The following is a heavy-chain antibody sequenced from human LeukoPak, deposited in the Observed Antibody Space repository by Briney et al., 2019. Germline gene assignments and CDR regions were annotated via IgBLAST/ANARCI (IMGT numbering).Heavy chain of an antibody. Sequence: SGESLKISCKASGYSFTTYWIAWVRQMPGKGLEWMGLIYPSDSDTRYSRSFQGHVTISADKSISTAYLQWSSLKASDIAMYYCATGVEVAPGTFDHWGQGTLVTVSS. J-gene: IGHJ4*02. CDR2: IYPSDSDT. D-gene: IGHD6-13*01. CDR3: ATGVEVAPGTFDH. V-gene: IGHV5-51*01. CDR1: GYSFTTYW.